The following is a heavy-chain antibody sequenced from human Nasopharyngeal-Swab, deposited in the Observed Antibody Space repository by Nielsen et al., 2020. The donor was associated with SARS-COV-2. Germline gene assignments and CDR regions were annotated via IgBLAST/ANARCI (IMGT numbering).Heavy chain of an antibody. CDR2: ISAYNGNT. J-gene: IGHJ4*02. V-gene: IGHV1-18*04. CDR1: GYTFTSYY. D-gene: IGHD3-22*01. Sequence: ASVKVSCKASGYTFTSYYMHWVRQAPGQGLEWMGWISAYNGNTNYAQKLQGRVTMTTDTSTSTAYMELRSLRSDDTAVYYCARVTPTLYDSSGYLFDYWGQGTLVTVSS. CDR3: ARVTPTLYDSSGYLFDY.